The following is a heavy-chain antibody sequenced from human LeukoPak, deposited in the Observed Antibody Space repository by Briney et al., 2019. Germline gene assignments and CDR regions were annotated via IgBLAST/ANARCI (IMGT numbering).Heavy chain of an antibody. CDR1: GCTFSNYG. J-gene: IGHJ4*02. Sequence: GGTLRLSCAASGCTFSNYGMSWVRQAPGKGLEWVSSISGSGNKTSYVESVKGRFTISRDNSRNTLYLQMNTLRVEDTAIYYCARHTRVAAGAKSDYWGQGTLVTVSS. V-gene: IGHV3-23*01. CDR3: ARHTRVAAGAKSDY. D-gene: IGHD6-13*01. CDR2: ISGSGNKT.